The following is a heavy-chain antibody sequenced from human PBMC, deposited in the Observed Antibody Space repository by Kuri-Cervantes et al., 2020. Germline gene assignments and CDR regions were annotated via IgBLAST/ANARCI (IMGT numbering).Heavy chain of an antibody. CDR2: ISGSGGST. Sequence: GESLKISCAPSGFTFSNYAMTWVRQAPGKGLEWVSAISGSGGSTYYADSVKGRFTISRNNFKNTLYLQMNSLRAEDTAVYYCAKDYGSGSYLSDYWGQGTLVTVSS. CDR1: GFTFSNYA. J-gene: IGHJ4*02. CDR3: AKDYGSGSYLSDY. V-gene: IGHV3-23*01. D-gene: IGHD3-10*01.